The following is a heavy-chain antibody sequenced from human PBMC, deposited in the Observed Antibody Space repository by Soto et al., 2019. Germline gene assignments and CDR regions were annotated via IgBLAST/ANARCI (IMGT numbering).Heavy chain of an antibody. CDR3: ARDLSGDSRGP. CDR2: IWYDGSNK. J-gene: IGHJ5*02. CDR1: GFTFSNYG. V-gene: IGHV3-33*01. D-gene: IGHD3-10*01. Sequence: QVQLVESGGGVVQPGRSLRLSCAASGFTFSNYGMHWVRQAPGKGLEWVAVIWYDGSNKYYADSVKGRFTISRDNSKNTLDLQMNILRAEDTAVYYCARDLSGDSRGPWGPGTLVTVSS.